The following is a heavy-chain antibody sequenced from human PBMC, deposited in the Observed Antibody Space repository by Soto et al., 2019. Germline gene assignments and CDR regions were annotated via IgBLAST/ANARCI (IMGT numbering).Heavy chain of an antibody. Sequence: SETLSLTCTVSGGSISSSSYYWGWIRQPPGKGLEWIGSIYYSGSTYYNPSLKSRVTISVDTSKNQFSLKLSSVTAADTAVYYCARRQEYDFWSGPTGNFDYWGQGTLVTVSS. J-gene: IGHJ4*02. CDR3: ARRQEYDFWSGPTGNFDY. V-gene: IGHV4-39*01. CDR1: GGSISSSSYY. D-gene: IGHD3-3*01. CDR2: IYYSGST.